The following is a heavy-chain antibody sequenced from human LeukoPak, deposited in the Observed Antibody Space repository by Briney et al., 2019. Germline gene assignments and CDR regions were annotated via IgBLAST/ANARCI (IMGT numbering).Heavy chain of an antibody. J-gene: IGHJ5*02. D-gene: IGHD3-16*01. V-gene: IGHV5-51*01. CDR1: GYRFTSSW. Sequence: GESLKISCKGSGYRFTSSWIAWVRQKPGKGLELMGIISPANSETLYSPSFQGQVTMSADSSTAYLQSSSLKASDTAIYYCARRGGNWLDPWGQGTLVTVSS. CDR3: ARRGGNWLDP. CDR2: ISPANSET.